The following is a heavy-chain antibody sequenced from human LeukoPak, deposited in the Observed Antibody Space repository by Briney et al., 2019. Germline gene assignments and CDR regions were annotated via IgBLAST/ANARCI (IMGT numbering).Heavy chain of an antibody. J-gene: IGHJ6*03. CDR1: GYTFTGYY. Sequence: AASVKVSCKASGYTFTGYYMHWVRRAPGQGLEWMGWINPNSGGTNYAQKFQGRVTMTRDTSISTAYMELSRLRSDDTAVYYCARDQGSIQLWLPCYYYYMDVWGKGTTVTVSS. CDR2: INPNSGGT. CDR3: ARDQGSIQLWLPCYYYYMDV. D-gene: IGHD5-18*01. V-gene: IGHV1-2*02.